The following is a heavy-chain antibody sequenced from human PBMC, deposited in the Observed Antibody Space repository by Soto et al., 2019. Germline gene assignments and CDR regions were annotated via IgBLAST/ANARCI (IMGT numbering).Heavy chain of an antibody. CDR1: GFTFSSYG. Sequence: PGGSLRLSCAASGFTFSSYGMHWVRQAPGKGLEWVAVISYDGSNKYYADSVKGRFTISRDNSKNTLYLQMNSLRAEDTAVYYCAKLWYFDLWGRGTLVTVSS. J-gene: IGHJ2*01. V-gene: IGHV3-30*18. CDR3: AKLWYFDL. CDR2: ISYDGSNK.